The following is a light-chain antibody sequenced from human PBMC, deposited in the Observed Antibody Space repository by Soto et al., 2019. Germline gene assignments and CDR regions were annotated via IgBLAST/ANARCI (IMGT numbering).Light chain of an antibody. V-gene: IGKV3-20*01. CDR1: QSVSSSY. CDR2: GAS. CDR3: QQYGSSPET. Sequence: EIVSTQSPGTLSLSPGERATLSCRASQSVSSSYLAWYQQKPGQAPRLLIYGASSRATGIPDRFSGSGSGTDFTLTISRLETEDFAVYYCQQYGSSPETFGQGTKVDIK. J-gene: IGKJ1*01.